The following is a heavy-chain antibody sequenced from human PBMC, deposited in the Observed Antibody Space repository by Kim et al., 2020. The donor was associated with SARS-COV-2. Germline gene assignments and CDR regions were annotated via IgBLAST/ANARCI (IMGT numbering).Heavy chain of an antibody. CDR3: ARGRYYGILTGYPPAY. D-gene: IGHD3-9*01. Sequence: SVKGRFTISRDKSKNTLYLQMNSLRAEDTAVYYCARGRYYGILTGYPPAYWGQGTLVTVSS. J-gene: IGHJ4*02. V-gene: IGHV3-30*07.